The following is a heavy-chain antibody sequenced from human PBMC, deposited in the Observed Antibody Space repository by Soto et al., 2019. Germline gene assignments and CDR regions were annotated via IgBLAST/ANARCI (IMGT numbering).Heavy chain of an antibody. Sequence: ASVKVSCKSSGYTFTSYDINCVRQATGQGLEWMGWMNPNSGNTGYAQKFQGRVTMTRNTSISTAYMELSSLRSDDTAVYYCAREVVSRGMDVWGQGTTVTVSS. CDR1: GYTFTSYD. CDR2: MNPNSGNT. D-gene: IGHD3-22*01. V-gene: IGHV1-8*01. CDR3: AREVVSRGMDV. J-gene: IGHJ6*02.